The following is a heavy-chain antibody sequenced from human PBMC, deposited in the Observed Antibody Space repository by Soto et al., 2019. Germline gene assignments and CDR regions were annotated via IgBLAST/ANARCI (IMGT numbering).Heavy chain of an antibody. D-gene: IGHD4-17*01. CDR2: ISYDGSNK. CDR3: AKGLYGDYGY. CDR1: GFTFSSYG. Sequence: QVQLVESGGGVVQPGRSLRLSCAASGFTFSSYGMHWVRQAPGKGLEWVAVISYDGSNKYYADSVKGRFTISRDNSKKTLYLQMNSLRAEDTAVYYCAKGLYGDYGYWGQGTLVTVSS. V-gene: IGHV3-30*18. J-gene: IGHJ4*02.